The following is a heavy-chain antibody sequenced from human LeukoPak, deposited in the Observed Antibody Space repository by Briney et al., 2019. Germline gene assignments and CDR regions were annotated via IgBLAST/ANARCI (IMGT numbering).Heavy chain of an antibody. V-gene: IGHV4-59*08. Sequence: SETLSLTCTVSGGSISSYYWSWIRQPPGKGLEWIEYIYYSGSTNYNPSLKSRVTISVDTSKNQFSLKLSSVTAADTAVYYCARDRNSDYYYYGMDVWGQGTTVTVSS. J-gene: IGHJ6*02. CDR2: IYYSGST. D-gene: IGHD4-23*01. CDR1: GGSISSYY. CDR3: ARDRNSDYYYYGMDV.